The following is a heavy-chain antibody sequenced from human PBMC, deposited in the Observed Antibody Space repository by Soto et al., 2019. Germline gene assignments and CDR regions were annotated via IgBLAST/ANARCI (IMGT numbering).Heavy chain of an antibody. V-gene: IGHV4-4*02. CDR1: GGSIISNNW. Sequence: SEALSLTCAVSGGSIISNNWWSWVRQPPGKGLEWIGEIYHSGSTNYNPSLKSRVTISVDKSKNQFSLMLSSVTAADTAVYYCARVAVAGTRFDYWGQGTLVTVSS. D-gene: IGHD6-19*01. CDR2: IYHSGST. J-gene: IGHJ4*02. CDR3: ARVAVAGTRFDY.